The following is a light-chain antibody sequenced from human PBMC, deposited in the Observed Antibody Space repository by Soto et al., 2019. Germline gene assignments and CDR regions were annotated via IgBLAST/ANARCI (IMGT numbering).Light chain of an antibody. J-gene: IGLJ1*01. CDR3: CSYATGSVYV. CDR2: DVN. Sequence: QSALTQPASVSASPGESIIISCTGTSIDVGGQNWVSWYQQYPGKAPKLMIYDVNNRPSGVSNRFSGSKSGNTASLTISGLQAEDEADYFCCSYATGSVYVFGTGTKVTVL. V-gene: IGLV2-14*01. CDR1: SIDVGGQNW.